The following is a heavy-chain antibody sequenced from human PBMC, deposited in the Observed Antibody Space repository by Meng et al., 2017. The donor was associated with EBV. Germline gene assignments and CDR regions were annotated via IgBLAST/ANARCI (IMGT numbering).Heavy chain of an antibody. D-gene: IGHD1/OR15-1a*01. J-gene: IGHJ4*02. CDR1: GYTFTSYY. V-gene: IGHV1-46*01. Sequence: QVQLVQSGAGVKKPGASVKVSCKASGYTFTSYYLHWVRQAPGQGLEWMGIIIPAGGNTNYAQKFRGRFTMTRDTSTSTVYMDLGILTSEDTAVYYCVRELVGGTFDYWGQGTLVTVSS. CDR3: VRELVGGTFDY. CDR2: IIPAGGNT.